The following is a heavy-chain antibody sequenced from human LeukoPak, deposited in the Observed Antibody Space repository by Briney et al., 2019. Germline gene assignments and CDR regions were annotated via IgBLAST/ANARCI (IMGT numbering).Heavy chain of an antibody. CDR3: GTDGTGTSYYGFLVR. Sequence: GASVKVSCKASGGTFSSYAISWVRQAPGQGLEWMGRIIPILDIANYAQKFQDRVTITTDESTTTAYMEVSSLRSDDTAVYYCGTDGTGTSYYGFLVRWGQGTLVTVSS. CDR1: GGTFSSYA. D-gene: IGHD1-26*01. J-gene: IGHJ4*02. CDR2: IIPILDIA. V-gene: IGHV1-69*04.